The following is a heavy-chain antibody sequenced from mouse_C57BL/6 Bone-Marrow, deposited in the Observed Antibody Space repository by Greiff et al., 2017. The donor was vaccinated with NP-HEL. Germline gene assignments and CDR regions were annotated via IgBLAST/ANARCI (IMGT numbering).Heavy chain of an antibody. V-gene: IGHV1-7*01. CDR2: INPSSGYT. CDR1: GYTFTSYW. J-gene: IGHJ3*01. Sequence: QVQLQQSGAELAKPGASVKLSCKASGYTFTSYWMHWVKQRPGQGLEWIGYINPSSGYTKYNQKFKDKATLTADKYSSTAYMQLSSLTYADSAVDYCAKEYGCQAWFAYWGQGTLVTVSA. D-gene: IGHD2-10*02. CDR3: AKEYGCQAWFAY.